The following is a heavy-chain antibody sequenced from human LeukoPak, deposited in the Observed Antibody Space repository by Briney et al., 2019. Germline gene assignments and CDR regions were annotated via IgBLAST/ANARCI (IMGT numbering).Heavy chain of an antibody. D-gene: IGHD4/OR15-4a*01. J-gene: IGHJ4*02. CDR1: GFTVSSNS. Sequence: GGSLRLSCTVSGFTVSSNSMSWVRQAPGKGLEWVSFIYSDNTHYSDSVKGRFTISRDNSKNTLNLQMNSLRAEDTAVYYRARRAGAYSHPYDYWGQGTLVTVSS. CDR3: ARRAGAYSHPYDY. CDR2: IYSDNT. V-gene: IGHV3-53*01.